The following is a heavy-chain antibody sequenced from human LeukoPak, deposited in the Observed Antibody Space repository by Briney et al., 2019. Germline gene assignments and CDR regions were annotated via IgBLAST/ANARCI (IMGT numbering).Heavy chain of an antibody. D-gene: IGHD3-22*01. CDR1: GGSFSGYY. CDR2: INHSGST. V-gene: IGHV4-34*01. Sequence: SETLSLTCAVYGGSFSGYYWSWIHQPPGKGLEWIGEINHSGSTNYNPSLKSRVTISVDTSKNQFSLKLSSVTAADTAVYYCARERGYGYYDSSVIDYWGQGTLVTVSS. J-gene: IGHJ4*02. CDR3: ARERGYGYYDSSVIDY.